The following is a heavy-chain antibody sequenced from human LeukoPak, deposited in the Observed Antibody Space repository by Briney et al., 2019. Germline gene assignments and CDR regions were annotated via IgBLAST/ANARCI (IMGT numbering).Heavy chain of an antibody. CDR3: ARLAFRGSSPFDY. D-gene: IGHD3-16*01. J-gene: IGHJ4*02. CDR1: GFTFSSYE. V-gene: IGHV3-48*03. CDR2: ISSSGSTI. Sequence: PGGSLRLSCAASGFTFSSYEMNWVRQAPGKGLEWVSYISSSGSTIYYADSVRGRFTISRDNAKNSLYLQMNSLRAEDTAVYYCARLAFRGSSPFDYWGQGTLVTVSS.